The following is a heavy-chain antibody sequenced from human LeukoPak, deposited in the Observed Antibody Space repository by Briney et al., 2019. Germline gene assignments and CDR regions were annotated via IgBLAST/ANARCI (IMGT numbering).Heavy chain of an antibody. D-gene: IGHD2-2*01. V-gene: IGHV3-53*01. J-gene: IGHJ4*02. CDR1: GFTVSTYY. CDR3: ARGLGYCTSTTCLLPFDY. Sequence: GGSLRLSCAASGFTVSTYYMTWVRQAPGKGLECVSVIYSGGSTYYADSVKGRFTVSSDNSKNTLYLQMNSLRAEDTAMYYCARGLGYCTSTTCLLPFDYWGQGTLVTVSS. CDR2: IYSGGST.